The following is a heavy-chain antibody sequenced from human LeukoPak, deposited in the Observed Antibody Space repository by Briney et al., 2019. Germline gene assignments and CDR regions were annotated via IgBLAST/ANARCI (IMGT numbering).Heavy chain of an antibody. Sequence: PGGSLRLSCAASGVRFSTYAMSWVRQAPGKGLEWISGISGSTGSTYYADSVKGRFTISRDNSKNTLYLQMNTLRAEDTAVYYCAKSDPLMTAAGIFDYWGQGTLVTVSS. CDR3: AKSDPLMTAAGIFDY. CDR2: ISGSTGST. J-gene: IGHJ4*02. CDR1: GVRFSTYA. V-gene: IGHV3-23*01. D-gene: IGHD6-25*01.